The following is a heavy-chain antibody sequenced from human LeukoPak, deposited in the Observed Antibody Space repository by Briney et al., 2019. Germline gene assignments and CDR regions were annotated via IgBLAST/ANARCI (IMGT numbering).Heavy chain of an antibody. V-gene: IGHV4-39*01. CDR3: ARLWSGLRPPDY. CDR2: VYYRGNT. J-gene: IGHJ4*02. CDR1: GGSISSTTYY. Sequence: SSKTLSLTCTVSGGSISSTTYYWGWIRQPPGKGLEWIGSVYYRGNTYYNPSLKSRVTISVVTSKSQFSLRLNSVTAADTSVYYCARLWSGLRPPDYWGQGTLLTLFS. D-gene: IGHD3-3*01.